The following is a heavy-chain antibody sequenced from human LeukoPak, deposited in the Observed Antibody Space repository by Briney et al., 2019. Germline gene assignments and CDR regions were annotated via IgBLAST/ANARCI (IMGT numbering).Heavy chain of an antibody. CDR2: IGVDAGSI. CDR3: AKDPGGGYCSGGSCFY. J-gene: IGHJ4*02. Sequence: GGFLRLSCAASGFGFSNYAMSWVRQAPGQGLEWVSGIGVDAGSIFYADSVKGRFAISRDNSKSTLYLQMNSLKAEDTAVYYCAKDPGGGYCSGGSCFYWGQGTLVTVSS. CDR1: GFGFSNYA. V-gene: IGHV3-23*01. D-gene: IGHD2-15*01.